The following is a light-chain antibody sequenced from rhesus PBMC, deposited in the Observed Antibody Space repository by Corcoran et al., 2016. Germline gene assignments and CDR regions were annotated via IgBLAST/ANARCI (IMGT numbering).Light chain of an antibody. J-gene: IGKJ1*01. CDR1: QSISSW. Sequence: DIQMTQSPSSLSASVGDTVTITCRASQSISSWLDWYQQKPGKAPKLLLYKASSLQSGVPSRFTGSGSGTDFTLTISSLQPEDFATYYCLQYSSSPWTFGQGTKVEIK. CDR2: KAS. CDR3: LQYSSSPWT. V-gene: IGKV1-22*01.